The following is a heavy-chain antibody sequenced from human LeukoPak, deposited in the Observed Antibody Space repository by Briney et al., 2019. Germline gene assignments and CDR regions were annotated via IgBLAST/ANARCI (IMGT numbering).Heavy chain of an antibody. V-gene: IGHV4-31*03. CDR3: AREVLRVSHYFDY. Sequence: SETLSLTCTVSGGSISSGGYYWSWIRQHPGKGLEWIGYIYYSGSTYYNPSLKSRVTISVDTSNNQFSLKLSSVTAAYTAVYYCAREVLRVSHYFDYWGQGTLVTVSS. J-gene: IGHJ4*02. CDR1: GGSISSGGYY. D-gene: IGHD2-15*01. CDR2: IYYSGST.